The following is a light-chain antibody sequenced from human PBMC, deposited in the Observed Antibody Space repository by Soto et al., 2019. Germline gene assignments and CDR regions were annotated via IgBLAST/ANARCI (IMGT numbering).Light chain of an antibody. Sequence: DIQMTQSPSTLSASVGYRVTITCRASQSIGTWLAEYQHKPGRAPKLLIYDASTLEGGVPSRFSGSRSGTEFTFTISSLQPDDFATYYCQQYNSYSRAFGQGTKVEIK. J-gene: IGKJ1*01. CDR2: DAS. CDR3: QQYNSYSRA. CDR1: QSIGTW. V-gene: IGKV1-5*01.